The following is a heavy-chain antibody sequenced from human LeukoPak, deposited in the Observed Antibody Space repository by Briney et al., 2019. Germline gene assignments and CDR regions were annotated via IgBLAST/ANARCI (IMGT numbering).Heavy chain of an antibody. D-gene: IGHD6-19*01. CDR3: ARVSSGWNGVFDI. Sequence: GGPLRLSCAASGFTYCSYEMNCLRNAPGKGLVWVSYFYSSGSIILYADSVKGLFTISRDNAKNSLYLQMNSHRAGDAALYFCARVSSGWNGVFDIWGQGTMVTVSS. J-gene: IGHJ3*02. CDR1: GFTYCSYE. CDR2: FYSSGSII. V-gene: IGHV3-48*03.